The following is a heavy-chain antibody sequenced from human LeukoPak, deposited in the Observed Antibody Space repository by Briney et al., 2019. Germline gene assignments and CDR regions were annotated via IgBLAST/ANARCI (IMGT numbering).Heavy chain of an antibody. CDR3: ARDIVVVPAAKPLDY. V-gene: IGHV1-18*01. D-gene: IGHD2-2*02. CDR2: ISAYNGNT. Sequence: GASVKVSCEASGYTFTSYGISWVRQAPGQGLEWMGWISAYNGNTNYAQKLQGRVTMTTDTSTSTAYMELRSLRSDDTAVYYCARDIVVVPAAKPLDYWGQGTLVTVSS. J-gene: IGHJ4*02. CDR1: GYTFTSYG.